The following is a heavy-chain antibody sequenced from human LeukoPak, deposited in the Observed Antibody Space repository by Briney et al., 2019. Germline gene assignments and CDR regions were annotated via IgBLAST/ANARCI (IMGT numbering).Heavy chain of an antibody. CDR3: AKEGGEYDSSGYLDY. D-gene: IGHD3-22*01. CDR1: GFTFSSYG. V-gene: IGHV3-30*18. J-gene: IGHJ4*02. CDR2: ISYDGSNK. Sequence: PGRSLRLSSAASGFTFSSYGMHWVRQAPGKGLEWVAVISYDGSNKYYADSVKGRFTISRDNSKNTLYLQMNSPRAEDTAVYYCAKEGGEYDSSGYLDYWGQGTLVTVSS.